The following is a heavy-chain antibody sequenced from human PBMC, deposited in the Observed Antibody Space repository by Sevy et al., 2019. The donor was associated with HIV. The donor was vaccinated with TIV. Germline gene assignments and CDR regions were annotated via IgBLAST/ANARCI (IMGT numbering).Heavy chain of an antibody. CDR3: ARTRELLGAGWYFDL. J-gene: IGHJ2*01. D-gene: IGHD1-26*01. CDR2: TYYRSKWYN. CDR1: GDSVSSNSAA. Sequence: QSQILSLTCAISGDSVSSNSAAWNWIRQSPSRGLEWLGRTYYRSKWYNDYAVSVKSRITINPDTSKNQFSLQLNSVTPEDTAVYYCARTRELLGAGWYFDLWGRGTLVTVSS. V-gene: IGHV6-1*01.